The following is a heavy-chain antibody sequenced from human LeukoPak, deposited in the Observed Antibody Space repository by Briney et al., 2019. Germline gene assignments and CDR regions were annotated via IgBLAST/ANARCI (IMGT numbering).Heavy chain of an antibody. CDR1: GFTFSSYA. CDR3: ATYLESGYRYYFDY. V-gene: IGHV3-23*01. CDR2: ISGSGGST. J-gene: IGHJ4*02. Sequence: GGSLRLSCAASGFTFSSYAMSWVRQAPGKGLEWVSAISGSGGSTYYADSVKGRFTISRDNSKNTLYLQMNSLRAEDTAVYYCATYLESGYRYYFDYWGQGTLVTVSS. D-gene: IGHD5-18*01.